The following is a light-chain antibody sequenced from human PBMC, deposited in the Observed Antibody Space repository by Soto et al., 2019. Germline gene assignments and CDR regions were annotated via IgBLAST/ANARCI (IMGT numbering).Light chain of an antibody. CDR1: QRLSSN. V-gene: IGKV3-15*01. CDR2: GAS. J-gene: IGKJ1*01. CDR3: QQYINWPRT. Sequence: EIVLKQSPVTLSVSPGERVTLSCRASQRLSSNLAWYQQRPGQAPRLLIYGASIRATDIPARFIGSGSGTEFTLTISSLQSEDFAVYYCQQYINWPRTFGQGTKVDIK.